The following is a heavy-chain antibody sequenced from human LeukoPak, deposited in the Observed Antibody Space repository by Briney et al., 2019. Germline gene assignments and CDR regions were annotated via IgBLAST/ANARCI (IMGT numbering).Heavy chain of an antibody. V-gene: IGHV4-38-2*02. CDR1: GYSISSSYY. D-gene: IGHD3-16*02. Sequence: SETLSLTCTVSGYSISSSYYWGWIRQPPGKGLEWIGSIYYSGSTYYNPSLKSRVTISVDTSKNQFSLKLSSVTAADTAVYYCARVYYVWGSYRPYYFDYWGQGTLVTVSS. CDR2: IYYSGST. CDR3: ARVYYVWGSYRPYYFDY. J-gene: IGHJ4*02.